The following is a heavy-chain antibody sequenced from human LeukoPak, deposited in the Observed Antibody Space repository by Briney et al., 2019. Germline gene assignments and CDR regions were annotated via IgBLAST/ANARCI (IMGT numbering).Heavy chain of an antibody. CDR2: ISGDGGST. CDR3: AKDDPWLAPHDAFDI. D-gene: IGHD6-19*01. J-gene: IGHJ3*02. V-gene: IGHV3-43*02. Sequence: GGSLRLSCAASGFTFDGYAMHWVRQAPGKGLEWVSLISGDGGSTYYADSVKGRFTISRDNSKNSLYLQMNSLRTEDTALYYCAKDDPWLAPHDAFDIWGQGTMVTVSS. CDR1: GFTFDGYA.